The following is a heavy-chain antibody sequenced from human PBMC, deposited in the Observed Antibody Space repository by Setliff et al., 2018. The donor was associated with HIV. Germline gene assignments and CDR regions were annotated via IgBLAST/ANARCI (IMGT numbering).Heavy chain of an antibody. CDR2: ISGSGGST. CDR1: GFVFSNYA. Sequence: PGGSLRLSCTASGFVFSNYAMSWVRQAPGKGLEWVSAISGSGGSTYYADSVKGRFTMSRDYSKNTVYLQMSSLRAEDSAVYYCAKSASWDLRGWLHWGQGTLVTVSS. D-gene: IGHD6-19*01. CDR3: AKSASWDLRGWLH. V-gene: IGHV3-23*01. J-gene: IGHJ4*02.